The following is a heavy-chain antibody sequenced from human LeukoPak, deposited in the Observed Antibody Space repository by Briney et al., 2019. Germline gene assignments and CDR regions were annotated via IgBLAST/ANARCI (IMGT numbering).Heavy chain of an antibody. V-gene: IGHV3-21*01. J-gene: IGHJ4*02. CDR1: GFTFSSYS. D-gene: IGHD2-15*01. Sequence: GSLRLSCAASGFTFSSYSMNWVRQAPGKGLEWVSYISSSSSYIYYADSVKGRFTISRDNAKNSLYLQMNSLRAEDTAVYYCARDRCRDPDISCSGGSLDYWGQGTLVTVSS. CDR3: ARDRCRDPDISCSGGSLDY. CDR2: ISSSSSYI.